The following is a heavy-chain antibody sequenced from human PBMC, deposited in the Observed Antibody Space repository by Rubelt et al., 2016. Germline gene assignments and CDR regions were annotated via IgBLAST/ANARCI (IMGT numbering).Heavy chain of an antibody. V-gene: IGHV3-74*01. Sequence: EMQLVESGGGLVQPGGSLRLSCVASGFTFSRYWMHWVRQAPGKGLVWVSRIHSDGSSTTYADSGKGRFTISRDNAKNSLYLQMNSRRAEDTAVYYCARVACSSTCLVDYWGQGTLVTVSS. D-gene: IGHD2-2*01. CDR3: ARVACSSTCLVDY. J-gene: IGHJ4*02. CDR2: IHSDGSST. CDR1: GFTFSRYW.